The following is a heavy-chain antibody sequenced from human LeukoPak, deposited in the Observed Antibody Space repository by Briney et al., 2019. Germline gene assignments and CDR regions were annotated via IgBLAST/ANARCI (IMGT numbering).Heavy chain of an antibody. Sequence: PSETLSLTCAVYGGSFSGYYWSWIRQPPGKGLEWIGEINHSGSTNYNPSLKSRVTISVDTSKNQFSLKLSSVTAADTAVYYCARSSTYHKLWFGDYWGQGTLVTVSS. CDR1: GGSFSGYY. V-gene: IGHV4-34*01. D-gene: IGHD5-18*01. J-gene: IGHJ4*02. CDR3: ARSSTYHKLWFGDY. CDR2: INHSGST.